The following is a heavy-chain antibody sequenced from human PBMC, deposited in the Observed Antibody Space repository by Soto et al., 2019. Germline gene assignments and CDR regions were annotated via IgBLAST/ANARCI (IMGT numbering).Heavy chain of an antibody. V-gene: IGHV3-23*01. CDR3: AKDCSSTSCHIDS. Sequence: QPGGSLRLSCAASGFTFNTYAMSWVRQAPGKGLEWVSVISGSGGSTNYADSVKGRFTISRDNSKNTLYLQVNSLRAEDTAVYYCAKDCSSTSCHIDSWGQGTLVTVSS. CDR1: GFTFNTYA. D-gene: IGHD2-2*01. J-gene: IGHJ4*02. CDR2: ISGSGGST.